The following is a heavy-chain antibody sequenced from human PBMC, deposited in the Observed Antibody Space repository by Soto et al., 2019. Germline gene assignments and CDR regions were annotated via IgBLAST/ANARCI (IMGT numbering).Heavy chain of an antibody. CDR1: GNTFSSHG. CDR2: ISGFNGQT. Sequence: SVKGSCQASGNTFSSHGFSWVRQAPVQGLEWMGWISGFNGQTNYALKFQGRVTLTTDASTSTAYMELRSLRSDDTAVYFCARVDPRGVAVVRDYWGQGTLVTVSS. D-gene: IGHD3-10*01. CDR3: ARVDPRGVAVVRDY. V-gene: IGHV1-18*01. J-gene: IGHJ4*02.